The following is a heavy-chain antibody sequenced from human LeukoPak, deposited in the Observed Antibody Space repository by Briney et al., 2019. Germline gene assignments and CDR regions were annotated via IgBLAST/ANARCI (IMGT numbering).Heavy chain of an antibody. D-gene: IGHD6-19*01. J-gene: IGHJ4*02. CDR2: IYSGGGT. CDR3: ARVGVGTVAGNYFDD. V-gene: IGHV3-53*04. CDR1: GFPVSSSY. Sequence: GGSLRLSCTASGFPVSSSYMTWVRQAPGKGLQWVSLIYSGGGTFYADSVKGRFTISRHNFENTQYLQMNNLRAEDTAVYYCARVGVGTVAGNYFDDWGQGTLVTVSS.